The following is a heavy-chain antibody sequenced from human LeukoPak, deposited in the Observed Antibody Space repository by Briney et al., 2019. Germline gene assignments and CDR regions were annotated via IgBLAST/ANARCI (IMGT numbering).Heavy chain of an antibody. V-gene: IGHV3-9*01. Sequence: PGGSLRLSCAASGFTFDDYAMHWVRQAPGKGLEWVSGISWNSGSIGYADSVKGRFTISRDNAMNSLYLQMNSPRAEDTALYYCAKASIKAYYYDSSGYSWGQGALVTVSS. D-gene: IGHD3-22*01. CDR3: AKASIKAYYYDSSGYS. CDR2: ISWNSGSI. CDR1: GFTFDDYA. J-gene: IGHJ4*02.